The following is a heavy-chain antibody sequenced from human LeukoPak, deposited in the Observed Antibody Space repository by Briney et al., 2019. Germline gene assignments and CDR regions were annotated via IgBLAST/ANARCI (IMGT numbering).Heavy chain of an antibody. D-gene: IGHD6-13*01. V-gene: IGHV4-59*01. CDR2: TYYSGST. J-gene: IGHJ3*02. CDR1: GGSISSYY. CDR3: ARITPAAGAFDI. Sequence: PETLSLTCTVSGGSISSYYWSWIRQPPGKGLEWIGYTYYSGSTNYNPSLKSRVTISVDTSKNQFSLKLSSVTAADTAVYYCARITPAAGAFDIWGQGTMVTVSS.